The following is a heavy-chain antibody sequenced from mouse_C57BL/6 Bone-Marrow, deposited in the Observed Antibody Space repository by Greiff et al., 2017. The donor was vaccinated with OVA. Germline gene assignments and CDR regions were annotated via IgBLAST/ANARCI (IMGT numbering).Heavy chain of an antibody. CDR3: ARWITTVVATRGYFDY. Sequence: QVQLKESGAELAKPGASVKLSCKASGYTFTSYWMHWVKQRPGQGLEWIGYINPSSGYTKYNQKFKDKATLTADKSSSTAYMQLSSLTYEDSAVYYCARWITTVVATRGYFDYWGQGTTLTVSS. CDR1: GYTFTSYW. CDR2: INPSSGYT. V-gene: IGHV1-7*01. J-gene: IGHJ2*01. D-gene: IGHD1-1*01.